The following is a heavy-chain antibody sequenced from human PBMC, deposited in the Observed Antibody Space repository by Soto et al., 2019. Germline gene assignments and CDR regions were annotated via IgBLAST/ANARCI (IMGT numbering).Heavy chain of an antibody. D-gene: IGHD1-26*01. CDR3: TRAPSGGYHFDY. V-gene: IGHV3-72*01. Sequence: GGSLRLSCVVSRFSFSDHNMDWVRHAPGKGLEWVGRSRNKANSYTTEYASSVKGRFTISRDDSKNSLYLQMNILKIEDTAVYYCTRAPSGGYHFDYWGQGTLVTVSS. J-gene: IGHJ4*02. CDR2: SRNKANSYTT. CDR1: RFSFSDHN.